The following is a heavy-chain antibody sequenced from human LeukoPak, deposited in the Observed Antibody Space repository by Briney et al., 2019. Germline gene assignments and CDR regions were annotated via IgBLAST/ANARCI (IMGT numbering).Heavy chain of an antibody. J-gene: IGHJ4*02. V-gene: IGHV4-34*01. D-gene: IGHD4-17*01. CDR2: INHSGST. CDR3: ARGFYGDLYYFDY. CDR1: GGSFSGYY. Sequence: SETLSLTCAVYGGSFSGYYWSWIRQPPGKGLEWIGEINHSGSTNYNPSLKSRVTISVDTSKNQFSLKLSSVTAADTAVYYCARGFYGDLYYFDYWGQGTLVTVSS.